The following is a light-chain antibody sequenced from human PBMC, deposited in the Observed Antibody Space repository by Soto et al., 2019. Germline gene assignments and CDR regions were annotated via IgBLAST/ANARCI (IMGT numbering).Light chain of an antibody. J-gene: IGKJ4*01. CDR3: QQSSNWPST. CDR1: QSVSGY. CDR2: DAS. V-gene: IGKV3-11*01. Sequence: EIVLTQSPATLSLSPGNRATLSCRASQSVSGYLAWYQQQPGQAPRLLIYDASTRATGIPARFSGSGSGTDFTLTITSLEPEDFAVYYCQQSSNWPSTFGGGTKVEI.